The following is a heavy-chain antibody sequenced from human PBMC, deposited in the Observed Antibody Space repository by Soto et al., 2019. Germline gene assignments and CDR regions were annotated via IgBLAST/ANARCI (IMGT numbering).Heavy chain of an antibody. CDR3: AVDYDILTGYFQFDY. J-gene: IGHJ4*02. CDR2: INPSGGST. D-gene: IGHD3-9*01. Sequence: GASVKVSCKASGYTFTSYYMHWVRQAPGQGLEWMGIINPSGGSTSYAQKFQGRVTMTRDTSTSTVYMELSSLRSEDTAVYYCAVDYDILTGYFQFDYWGQGTLVTVSS. CDR1: GYTFTSYY. V-gene: IGHV1-46*01.